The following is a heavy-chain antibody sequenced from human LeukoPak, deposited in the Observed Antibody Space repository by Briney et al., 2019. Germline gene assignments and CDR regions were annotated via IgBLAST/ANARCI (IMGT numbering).Heavy chain of an antibody. J-gene: IGHJ3*02. Sequence: GGSLILSCAASGFTFSNAWMSWVRQAPGKGLEWVGRIKSKTDGGTTDYAAPVKGRFTISRDDSKNTLYLQMNSLKTEDTAVYYCTTATVTTWTDAFDIWGQGTMVTVSS. V-gene: IGHV3-15*01. CDR2: IKSKTDGGTT. CDR1: GFTFSNAW. D-gene: IGHD4-17*01. CDR3: TTATVTTWTDAFDI.